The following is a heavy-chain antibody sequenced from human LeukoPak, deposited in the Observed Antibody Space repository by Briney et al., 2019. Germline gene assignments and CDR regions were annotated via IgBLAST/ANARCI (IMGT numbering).Heavy chain of an antibody. D-gene: IGHD3-10*01. Sequence: SVKVSCKASGGTFSSYAISWVRQDPGQGLEWMGRIIPIFGTANYAQKFQGRVTITTDESTSTAYMELSSLRSEDTAVYYCASDRLRGVRAFDIWGQGTMVTVSS. CDR1: GGTFSSYA. J-gene: IGHJ3*02. V-gene: IGHV1-69*05. CDR2: IIPIFGTA. CDR3: ASDRLRGVRAFDI.